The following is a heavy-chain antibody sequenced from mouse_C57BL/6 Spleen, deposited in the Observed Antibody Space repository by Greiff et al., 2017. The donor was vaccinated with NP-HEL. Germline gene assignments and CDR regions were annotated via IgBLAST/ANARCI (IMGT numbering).Heavy chain of an antibody. Sequence: EVMLVESGGGLVKPGGSLKLSCAASGFTFSDYGMHWVRQAPEKGLEWVAYISSGSSTIYYADTVKGRFTISRDNAKNTLFLQRTSHRSEDTAMYYCARGGYGSPYWYLDVWGTGTTVTVSS. CDR2: ISSGSSTI. CDR3: ARGGYGSPYWYLDV. D-gene: IGHD1-1*01. V-gene: IGHV5-17*01. CDR1: GFTFSDYG. J-gene: IGHJ1*03.